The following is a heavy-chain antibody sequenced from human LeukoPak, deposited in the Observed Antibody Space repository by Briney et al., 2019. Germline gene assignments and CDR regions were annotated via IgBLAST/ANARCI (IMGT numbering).Heavy chain of an antibody. D-gene: IGHD3-3*01. CDR3: ARDRPTGASRLFVVQ. Sequence: GGSLRLSCAASGFTFSSYSVTWVRQAPGKGLEWVSSMSSGSRYIYYADSVRGRFTISRDNAKNSLYLLMNSLRAEDTAVYYCARDRPTGASRLFVVQWGQGTLVTVSS. V-gene: IGHV3-21*01. J-gene: IGHJ4*02. CDR1: GFTFSSYS. CDR2: MSSGSRYI.